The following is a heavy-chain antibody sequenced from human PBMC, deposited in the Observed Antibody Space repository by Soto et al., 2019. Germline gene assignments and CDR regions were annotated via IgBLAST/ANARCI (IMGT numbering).Heavy chain of an antibody. CDR3: AKDLMVAPGDYFDP. CDR2: ISGGGGSI. V-gene: IGHV3-23*01. J-gene: IGHJ4*02. CDR1: RFVFSSYA. D-gene: IGHD2-8*01. Sequence: EVQLLESGGGLVKPGGSLRLSCVGSRFVFSSYAMNWVRQAPGKGLEWVSGISGGGGSIYYADSVKGRFTISRDNSKSTLYLQMSSLRVEDTAVYYCAKDLMVAPGDYFDPWGQGTLVTVSS.